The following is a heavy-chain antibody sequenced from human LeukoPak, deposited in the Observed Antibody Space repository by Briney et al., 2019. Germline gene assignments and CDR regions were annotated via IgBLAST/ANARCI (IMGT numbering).Heavy chain of an antibody. CDR3: ASGPSITMIVVVH. J-gene: IGHJ4*02. CDR2: INSDGSST. CDR1: GFTFSSYW. V-gene: IGHV3-74*01. Sequence: GGSLRLSCAASGFTFSSYWMHWVRQSPGRGLVWVSRINSDGSSTSYADSVKGRFTISRDNAKNSLYLQMNSLRAEDTAVYYCASGPSITMIVVVHWGQGTLVTVSS. D-gene: IGHD3-22*01.